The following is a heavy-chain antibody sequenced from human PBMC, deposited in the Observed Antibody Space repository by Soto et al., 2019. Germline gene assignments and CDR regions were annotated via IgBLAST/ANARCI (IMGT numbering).Heavy chain of an antibody. J-gene: IGHJ2*01. V-gene: IGHV4-31*03. CDR1: GGSISSGGYY. CDR2: IYYSGST. CDR3: ARPKRDYGDQHNGYFDL. D-gene: IGHD4-17*01. Sequence: QVQLQESGPGLVKPSQTLSLTCTVSGGSISSGGYYWSWIRQHPGKGLEWIGYIYYSGSTYYNPSLKSRVTISQNTSNNQFSLKLSSVTAVDTAVYYCARPKRDYGDQHNGYFDLWGRGTLVTVSS.